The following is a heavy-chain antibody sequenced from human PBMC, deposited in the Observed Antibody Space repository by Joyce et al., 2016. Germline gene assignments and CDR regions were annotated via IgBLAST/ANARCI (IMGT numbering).Heavy chain of an antibody. Sequence: EVQLVESGGGLVKPGGSLRRSCAASGFAFSTYTMSWVRQAPGKGLEWVSSISDNSRFIYYADSLKGRFTISRDNAKNSLYLQMNGLRAEDTAVYYCGRVDPTEQPIDYWGQGTLVTVSS. J-gene: IGHJ4*02. CDR3: GRVDPTEQPIDY. CDR2: ISDNSRFI. D-gene: IGHD6-13*01. CDR1: GFAFSTYT. V-gene: IGHV3-21*01.